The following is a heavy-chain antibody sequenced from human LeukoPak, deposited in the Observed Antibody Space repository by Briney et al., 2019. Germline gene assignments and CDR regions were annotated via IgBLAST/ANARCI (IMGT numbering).Heavy chain of an antibody. CDR1: GYTFTNYD. Sequence: ASVKVSCKASGYTFTNYDINWVRQATGQGLEWMGWMNPNSGNTGYAQKFQGRVTITRNTSISTAYMELSSLRSEATAVYYCASEGLVDTAMVTETHYFFGMDVWGQGTTVTVSS. CDR2: MNPNSGNT. V-gene: IGHV1-8*03. D-gene: IGHD5-18*01. J-gene: IGHJ6*02. CDR3: ASEGLVDTAMVTETHYFFGMDV.